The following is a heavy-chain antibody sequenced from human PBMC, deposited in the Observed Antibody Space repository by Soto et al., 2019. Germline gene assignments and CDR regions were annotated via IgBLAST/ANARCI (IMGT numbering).Heavy chain of an antibody. Sequence: GGSLRLSCTVSGFTFRSFTMHWVRHAPGKGLEWVSTISSNSAYIYYTDALRGRFTISRDNAKNSLHLQMNSLRAEDTAVYYCTRDASRDSSARGWFDPWGPGTLVTVSS. V-gene: IGHV3-21*01. CDR2: ISSNSAYI. CDR3: TRDASRDSSARGWFDP. D-gene: IGHD6-13*01. J-gene: IGHJ5*02. CDR1: GFTFRSFT.